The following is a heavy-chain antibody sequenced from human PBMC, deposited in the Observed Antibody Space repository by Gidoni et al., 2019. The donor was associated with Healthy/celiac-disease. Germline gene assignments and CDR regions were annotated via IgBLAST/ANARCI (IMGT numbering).Heavy chain of an antibody. D-gene: IGHD5-12*01. CDR2: ISSSSSYI. J-gene: IGHJ4*02. CDR3: ASDFTRLGSY. Sequence: EVQLVESGGGLVKPGGSLSLSCAASGFTFSSYSMNWVRQAPGKGLEWVSSISSSSSYIYYADSVKGRFTISRDNAKNSLYLQMNSLRAEDTAVYYCASDFTRLGSYWGQGTLVTVSS. V-gene: IGHV3-21*01. CDR1: GFTFSSYS.